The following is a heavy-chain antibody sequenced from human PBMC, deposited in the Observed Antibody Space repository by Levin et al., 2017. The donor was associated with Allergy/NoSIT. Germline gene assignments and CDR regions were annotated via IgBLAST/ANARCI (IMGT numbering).Heavy chain of an antibody. CDR1: EFAFSRYG. J-gene: IGHJ4*02. Sequence: GGSLRLSCAASEFAFSRYGMHWVRQAPGKGLVWVALISFDGNNKSYADSVKGRFTISRDNSKNTLYLEMNNLTAEDTAVYYCASSVGAVSTASGGVGGYWGQGTLVTVS. V-gene: IGHV3-30-3*01. D-gene: IGHD5/OR15-5a*01. CDR3: ASSVGAVSTASGGVGGY. CDR2: ISFDGNNK.